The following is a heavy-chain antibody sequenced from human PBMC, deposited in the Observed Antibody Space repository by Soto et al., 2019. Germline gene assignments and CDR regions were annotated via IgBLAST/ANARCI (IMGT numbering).Heavy chain of an antibody. V-gene: IGHV3-7*03. Sequence: PGGSLRLSCAASGLSFSHYWMSWVRQAPGKGLEWVANINQDGSEKYYVDSVKGRFTISRDNAKKSLYLQMNSLRAEDTAVYYCARDLYSYDSSVYYCEDFWGQGTVVTVSS. CDR1: GLSFSHYW. J-gene: IGHJ4*01. D-gene: IGHD3-22*01. CDR3: ARDLYSYDSSVYYCEDF. CDR2: INQDGSEK.